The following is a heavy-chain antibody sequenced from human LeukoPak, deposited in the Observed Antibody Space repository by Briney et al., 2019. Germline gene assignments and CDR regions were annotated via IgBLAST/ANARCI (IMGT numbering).Heavy chain of an antibody. V-gene: IGHV1-46*01. Sequence: ASVKVSCKASGYTFTSYYMHWVRQAPGQGLEWMGIINPSGGSTSYAQKFQGRVTMTRDMSTSTVYMELSSLRSEDTAVHYCARDLEQQLPFDYWGQGTLVTVSS. CDR3: ARDLEQQLPFDY. CDR2: INPSGGST. CDR1: GYTFTSYY. J-gene: IGHJ4*02. D-gene: IGHD6-13*01.